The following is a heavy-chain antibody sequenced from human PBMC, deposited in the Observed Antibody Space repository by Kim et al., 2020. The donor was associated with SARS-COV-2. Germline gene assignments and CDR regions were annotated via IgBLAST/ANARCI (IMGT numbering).Heavy chain of an antibody. CDR2: IKQDGSAT. V-gene: IGHV3-7*03. J-gene: IGHJ4*02. CDR3: ARFPTRSGIIVVVPAAFFDY. Sequence: GGSLRLSCAASGFTFSSYWMSWVRQAPGKGLEWVANIKQDGSATYYVDSVKGRFTISRDNAKNSLYLQMNSLRAEDTAVYYCARFPTRSGIIVVVPAAFFDYWGQGTLVTVSS. CDR1: GFTFSSYW. D-gene: IGHD2-2*01.